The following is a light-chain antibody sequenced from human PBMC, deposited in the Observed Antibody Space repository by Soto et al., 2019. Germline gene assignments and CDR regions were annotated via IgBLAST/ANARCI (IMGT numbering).Light chain of an antibody. CDR1: SSDIENNY. CDR3: GTWDSSRSANWV. Sequence: QSVLTQPPSVSAAPGQKVTISCSGSSSDIENNYVSWYQQLPGTAPKLLIYDNNKRPSGIPDRFSGSKSGTSATLGITGLQTGDEADYYCGTWDSSRSANWVFGGGTKLTVL. CDR2: DNN. J-gene: IGLJ3*02. V-gene: IGLV1-51*01.